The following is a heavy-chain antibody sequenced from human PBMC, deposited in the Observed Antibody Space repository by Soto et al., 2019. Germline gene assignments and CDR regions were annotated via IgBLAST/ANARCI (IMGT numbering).Heavy chain of an antibody. CDR3: ARDKYSSSSEFEY. J-gene: IGHJ4*02. CDR1: GGSISSGDYY. V-gene: IGHV4-30-4*01. D-gene: IGHD6-6*01. Sequence: PSETLSLTCTVSGGSISSGDYYWSWIRQPPGKGLEWIGYIYYSGSTYYNPSLKSRVTMSVGTSKNQFSLKLSSVTAADTAVYYCARDKYSSSSEFEYWGQGTLVTVSS. CDR2: IYYSGST.